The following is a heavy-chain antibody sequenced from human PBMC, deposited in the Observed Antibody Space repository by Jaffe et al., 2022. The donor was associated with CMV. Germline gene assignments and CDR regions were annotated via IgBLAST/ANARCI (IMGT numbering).Heavy chain of an antibody. J-gene: IGHJ6*02. CDR3: AREGYCSSTSCPYYYYYGMDV. Sequence: QVQLVQSGAEVKKPGASVKVSCKASGYTFTGYYMHWVRQAPGQGLEWMGWINPNSGGTNYAQKFQGRVTMTRDTSISTAYMELSRLRSDDTAVYYCAREGYCSSTSCPYYYYYGMDVWGQGTTVTVSS. V-gene: IGHV1-2*02. D-gene: IGHD2-2*01. CDR1: GYTFTGYY. CDR2: INPNSGGT.